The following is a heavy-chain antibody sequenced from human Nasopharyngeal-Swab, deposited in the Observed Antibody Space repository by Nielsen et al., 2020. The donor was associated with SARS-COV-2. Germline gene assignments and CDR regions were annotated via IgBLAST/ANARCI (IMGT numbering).Heavy chain of an antibody. CDR2: ISGSGGST. CDR3: ANGDTVAGTGY. CDR1: GFTFSSYA. J-gene: IGHJ4*02. D-gene: IGHD6-19*01. V-gene: IGHV3-23*01. Sequence: GESLKISCAASGFTFSSYAMSWVHQAPGKGLEWASAISGSGGSTYYADSVKGRFTISRDNSKNTLYLQMNSLRAEDTAVYYCANGDTVAGTGYWGQGTLVTVSS.